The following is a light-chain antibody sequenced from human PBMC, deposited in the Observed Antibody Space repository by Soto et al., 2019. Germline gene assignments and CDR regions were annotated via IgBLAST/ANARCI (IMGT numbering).Light chain of an antibody. V-gene: IGKV3-20*01. CDR1: QSVSSN. Sequence: IVMTQSPATLAAPPGERATLSCRASQSVSSNLAWYQQKAGQAPRLLIHGASTRATGIPERFSGSGSGTDFTLTISRLEPQDSAMYYCQQYVSSVTFGQGTRLEI. CDR3: QQYVSSVT. CDR2: GAS. J-gene: IGKJ5*01.